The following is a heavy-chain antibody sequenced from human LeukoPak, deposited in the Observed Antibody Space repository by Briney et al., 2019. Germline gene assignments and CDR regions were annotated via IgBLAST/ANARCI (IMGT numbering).Heavy chain of an antibody. D-gene: IGHD3-22*01. J-gene: IGHJ3*02. Sequence: GASVKVSCKASGYTFTSYGISWVRQAPGQGLEWMGWISAYNGNTNYAQKLQGRVTMTTDTSTSTAYMELRSLRSDDTAVYYCARVTPIQYYYDSSGYYGDAFDIWGQGTMVTVSS. V-gene: IGHV1-18*01. CDR3: ARVTPIQYYYDSSGYYGDAFDI. CDR1: GYTFTSYG. CDR2: ISAYNGNT.